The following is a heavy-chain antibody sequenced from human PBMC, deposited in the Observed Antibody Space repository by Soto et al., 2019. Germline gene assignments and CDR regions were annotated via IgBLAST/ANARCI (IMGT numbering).Heavy chain of an antibody. Sequence: SETLSLTCAVSGGSISSGGYSWSWIRQPPGKGLGWIGYIYHSGSTYYNPSLKSRVTISVDRSKNQFSLKLSSVTAADTAVYYCARGGYGYYDSTLFDYWGQGTLVTVSS. V-gene: IGHV4-30-2*01. J-gene: IGHJ4*02. D-gene: IGHD3-22*01. CDR1: GGSISSGGYS. CDR3: ARGGYGYYDSTLFDY. CDR2: IYHSGST.